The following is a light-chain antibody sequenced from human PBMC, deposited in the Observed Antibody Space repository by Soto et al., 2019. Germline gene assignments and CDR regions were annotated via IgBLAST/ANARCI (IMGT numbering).Light chain of an antibody. CDR2: TAS. V-gene: IGKV1-39*01. CDR3: QQTYSFPFS. Sequence: DIQMIQSPSSLSASVGDRVTITCRASQTISTSINWYQQKPGKAPNLLIFTASSLQSGVPSRFSGTGSGTDFTLTVSSLQPEDFATYFCQQTYSFPFSFGPGTKVDIK. CDR1: QTISTS. J-gene: IGKJ3*01.